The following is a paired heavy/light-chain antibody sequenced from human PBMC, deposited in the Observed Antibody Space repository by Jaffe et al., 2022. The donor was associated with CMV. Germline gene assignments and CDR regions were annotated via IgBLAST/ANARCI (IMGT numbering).Heavy chain of an antibody. J-gene: IGHJ6*03. CDR1: GGSVSSDHYY. CDR2: IYYGGST. D-gene: IGHD2-2*01. Sequence: QVQLQESGPGLVKPSETLSLTCTVSGGSVSSDHYYWGWIRQPPGKGLEWIGTIYYGGSTNYNPSLKSRVTMSVDTSKNHFSLKLTSMTATDTAVYYCARHWIAVLPADRGLGYYYYMDVWGKGTTVTVSS. CDR3: ARHWIAVLPADRGLGYYYYMDV. V-gene: IGHV4-39*01.
Light chain of an antibody. V-gene: IGKV1-12*01. CDR1: QDISTW. J-gene: IGKJ4*01. CDR3: QQANSFPLT. Sequence: DIQMTQSPSSVSASVGDRVTITCRASQDISTWLAWYQQKPGKPPRFLIYAASALQSGVPSRFSGSGSGTDFTLAISNLQPEDFATYYCQQANSFPLTFGGGTKIEIK. CDR2: AAS.